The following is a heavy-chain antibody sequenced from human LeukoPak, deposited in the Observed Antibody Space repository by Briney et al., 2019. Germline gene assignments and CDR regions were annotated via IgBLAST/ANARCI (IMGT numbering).Heavy chain of an antibody. CDR2: ISWNSGSI. CDR3: AKNSGYSWQYFFDY. CDR1: GFTFDDYA. J-gene: IGHJ4*02. D-gene: IGHD6-25*01. Sequence: PGRSLRLSCAASGFTFDDYAMHWVRQAPGKGLEWVSGISWNSGSIGYADSVKGRFTISRDNAKNSLYLQMNSLRAEDAAVYFCAKNSGYSWQYFFDYWGQGTLVTVSS. V-gene: IGHV3-9*01.